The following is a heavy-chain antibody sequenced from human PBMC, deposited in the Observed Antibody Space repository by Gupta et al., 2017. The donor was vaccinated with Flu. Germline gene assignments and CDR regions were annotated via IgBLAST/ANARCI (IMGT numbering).Heavy chain of an antibody. CDR2: IRSKAYGGTT. CDR1: GFTFGDYA. J-gene: IGHJ4*02. CDR3: TTYDFWSGSTDY. Sequence: EVQLVESGGGLVQPGRSLRLSCTASGFTFGDYAMSWVRQAPGKGLEWVGFIRSKAYGGTTEYAASVKGRFTISRDDSKSIAYLQMNSLKTEDTAVYYCTTYDFWSGSTDYWGQGTLVTVSS. D-gene: IGHD3-3*01. V-gene: IGHV3-49*04.